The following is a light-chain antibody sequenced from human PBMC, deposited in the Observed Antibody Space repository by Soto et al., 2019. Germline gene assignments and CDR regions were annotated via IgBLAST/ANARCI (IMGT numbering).Light chain of an antibody. J-gene: IGKJ1*01. V-gene: IGKV2-24*01. Sequence: DIVVTQPPLSSPVTLGQPASISFRSSQSLVHSDGNTYLSWLQQRPGQAPRLLLYKISNRVSGVPERFRGSGAGTDFTLTISRVEVEDVGVYYCLQAKQSPWTFAQGIKV. CDR1: QSLVHSDGNTY. CDR2: KIS. CDR3: LQAKQSPWT.